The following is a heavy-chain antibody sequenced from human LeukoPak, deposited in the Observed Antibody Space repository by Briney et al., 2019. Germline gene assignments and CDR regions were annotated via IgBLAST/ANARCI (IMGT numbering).Heavy chain of an antibody. CDR2: ISSSSTYI. CDR3: ARVGGGATGDAFDI. J-gene: IGHJ3*02. CDR1: GFTFSSYS. V-gene: IGHV3-21*01. Sequence: PGGSLRLSCAASGFTFSSYSMNWVRQAPGKGLEWVSSISSSSTYIYYADSVKGRFTISRDNAKNSLYLQMNSLRAEDTAVYYWARVGGGATGDAFDIWGQGTMVTVSS. D-gene: IGHD1-26*01.